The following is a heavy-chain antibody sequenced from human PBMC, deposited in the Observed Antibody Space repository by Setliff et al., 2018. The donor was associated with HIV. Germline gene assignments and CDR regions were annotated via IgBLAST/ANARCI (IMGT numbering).Heavy chain of an antibody. CDR2: ISSGSSYI. V-gene: IGHV3-21*01. Sequence: GGSLRLSCAASGFTLSTYAMSWVRQAPGKGLEWVSSISSGSSYIYYADSVKGRFTISRDNAKNSLYLQMNSLRAEDTAMYYCARDRKMDGYNFDYYYSYYMDVWGKGTTVTVSS. J-gene: IGHJ6*03. CDR1: GFTLSTYA. CDR3: ARDRKMDGYNFDYYYSYYMDV. D-gene: IGHD5-12*01.